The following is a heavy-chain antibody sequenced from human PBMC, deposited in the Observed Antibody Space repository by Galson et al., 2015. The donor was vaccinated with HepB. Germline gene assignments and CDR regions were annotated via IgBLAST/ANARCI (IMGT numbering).Heavy chain of an antibody. V-gene: IGHV3-48*02. CDR2: IGPSGSDR. J-gene: IGHJ4*02. CDR1: AFSFGSYG. Sequence: SLRLSCAASAFSFGSYGMNWFRQAPEKGPEWISYIGPSGSDRKYADSVKGRFTISRDNAKNSLYLEMNSLRDEDTAVYYCARDPYGAGNYWGQGTLVTVSS. D-gene: IGHD3-10*01. CDR3: ARDPYGAGNY.